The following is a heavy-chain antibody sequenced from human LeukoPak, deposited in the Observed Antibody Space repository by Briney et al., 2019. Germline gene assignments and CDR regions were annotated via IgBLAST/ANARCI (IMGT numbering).Heavy chain of an antibody. V-gene: IGHV1-18*01. J-gene: IGHJ6*03. Sequence: ASVKVSCKASGYTFTSYGISWVRQAPGQGLEWMGWISAYNGSTNYAQKLQGRVTMTTDTSTSTAYMELRSLRSDDTAVYYCARAGPPRNSYAPRYYMDVWGKGTTVTVSS. CDR1: GYTFTSYG. CDR3: ARAGPPRNSYAPRYYMDV. D-gene: IGHD5-18*01. CDR2: ISAYNGST.